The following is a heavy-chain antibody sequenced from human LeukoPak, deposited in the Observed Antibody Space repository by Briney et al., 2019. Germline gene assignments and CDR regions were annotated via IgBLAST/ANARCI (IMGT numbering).Heavy chain of an antibody. CDR2: VRDRANSYAT. J-gene: IGHJ4*02. CDR3: TRQRPQTGTFDY. CDR1: GFSFSDCP. V-gene: IGHV3-73*01. D-gene: IGHD3-9*01. Sequence: GGSLRLSCAASGFSFSDCPMHWVRQASGKGLEWVGRVRDRANSYATGYAASVEGRFTISRDDSENTAYLQMNSLIIEDTAVYYCTRQRPQTGTFDYWGQGVLVTVSS.